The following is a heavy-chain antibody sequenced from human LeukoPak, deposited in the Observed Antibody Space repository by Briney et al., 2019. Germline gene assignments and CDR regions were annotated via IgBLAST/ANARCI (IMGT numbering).Heavy chain of an antibody. V-gene: IGHV3-48*01. CDR3: ARGSHSSGWHYLFDY. J-gene: IGHJ4*02. CDR1: GFTFSSYS. D-gene: IGHD6-19*01. Sequence: PGGSLRLSCAASGFTFSSYSMNWVRQAPGKGLEWVSYISSSSSTICYADSVKGRFTISRDNAKNSLYLQMNSLRAEDTAVYYCARGSHSSGWHYLFDYWGQGTLVTVSS. CDR2: ISSSSSTI.